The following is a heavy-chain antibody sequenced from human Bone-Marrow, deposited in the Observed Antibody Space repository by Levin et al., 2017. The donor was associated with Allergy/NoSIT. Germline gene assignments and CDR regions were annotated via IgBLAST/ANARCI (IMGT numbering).Heavy chain of an antibody. V-gene: IGHV4-38-2*02. D-gene: IGHD2-15*01. CDR3: ARDGGYQLIALLSYCDC. CDR2: IFYNGKI. CDR1: GYSINTSYH. J-gene: IGHJ4*02. Sequence: GSLRLSCAVSGYSINTSYHWGWFRQPPGKGLQWIVSIFYNGKIHYNPSLRSRVTISLDTSRNQFSLGLISVIAADTAVYFCARDGGYQLIALLSYCDCWGQTALVAVSS.